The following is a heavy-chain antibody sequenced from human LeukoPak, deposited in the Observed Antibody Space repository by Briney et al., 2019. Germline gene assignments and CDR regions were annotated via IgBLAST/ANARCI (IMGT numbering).Heavy chain of an antibody. CDR3: ARVECSSTSCYNVWFDP. V-gene: IGHV1-18*01. D-gene: IGHD2-2*02. CDR1: GYTFTSYG. J-gene: IGHJ5*02. CDR2: ISAYNGNT. Sequence: ASVKVSCKASGYTFTSYGISWVRQAPGQGLEWMGWISAYNGNTNYAQKLQGRVTMTTDTSTSTAHMELRSLRSDDTAVYYCARVECSSTSCYNVWFDPWGQGTLVSVSS.